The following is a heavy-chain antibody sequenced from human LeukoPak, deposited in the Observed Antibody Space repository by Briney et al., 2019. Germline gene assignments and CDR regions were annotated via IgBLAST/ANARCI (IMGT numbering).Heavy chain of an antibody. CDR2: INHSGST. CDR3: ARVVDRVNYGYDALDI. CDR1: GGSLRGYY. V-gene: IGHV4-34*01. D-gene: IGHD5-24*01. J-gene: IGHJ3*02. Sequence: SETLSLTCAVYGGSLRGYYWSWIRQPPGKGLEWSGEINHSGSTNYNPSVKSRVTISVDTSKNQFSLKVNSVTAADTAVYDCARVVDRVNYGYDALDIWGQGTTVTVSS.